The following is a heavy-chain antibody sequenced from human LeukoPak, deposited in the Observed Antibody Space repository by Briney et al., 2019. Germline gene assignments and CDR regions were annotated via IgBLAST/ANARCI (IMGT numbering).Heavy chain of an antibody. J-gene: IGHJ4*02. D-gene: IGHD3-9*01. CDR3: VVGGLPIRYFDWPPWDY. Sequence: GGSLRLSCAASGFTFSSYWMSWVRQAPGKGLEWVANIKQDGSEKYYMDSVKGRFTISRDNAKNSLYPQLTSLRAEDTAVYYCVVGGLPIRYFDWPPWDYWGQGTLVTVSS. V-gene: IGHV3-7*01. CDR1: GFTFSSYW. CDR2: IKQDGSEK.